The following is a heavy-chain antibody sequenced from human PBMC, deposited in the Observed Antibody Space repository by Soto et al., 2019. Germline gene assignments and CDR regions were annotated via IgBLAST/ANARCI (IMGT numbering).Heavy chain of an antibody. Sequence: ASVKVSCKASGGTFSSYAISWVRQAPGQGLEWMGGIIPIFGTANYAQKFQGRVTITADKSTSTAYMELSSLRSEDTAVYYCARVPKIAAAGTCWFDPWGQGTLVTVSS. V-gene: IGHV1-69*06. J-gene: IGHJ5*02. D-gene: IGHD6-13*01. CDR1: GGTFSSYA. CDR3: ARVPKIAAAGTCWFDP. CDR2: IIPIFGTA.